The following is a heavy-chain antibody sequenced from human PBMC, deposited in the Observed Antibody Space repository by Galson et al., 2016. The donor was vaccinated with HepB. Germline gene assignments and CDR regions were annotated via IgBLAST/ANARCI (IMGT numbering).Heavy chain of an antibody. Sequence: TLSLTCTVSCDSISSDGYYWSWIRQPAGKGLEWLGRIYTTGTTSYNPSLKSRIAVSLDTSKNQFSLKLTSVTAADTAVYFCTRADPYFYYGLDVWGKGTTVTVSS. CDR1: CDSISSDGYY. CDR3: TRADPYFYYGLDV. J-gene: IGHJ6*04. CDR2: IYTTGTT. V-gene: IGHV4-61*02.